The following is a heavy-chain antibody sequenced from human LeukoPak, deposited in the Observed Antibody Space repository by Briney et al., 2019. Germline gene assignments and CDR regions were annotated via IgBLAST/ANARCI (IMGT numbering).Heavy chain of an antibody. CDR2: IYYSGST. CDR3: ARHYGP. Sequence: SETLSLTCTVSGGSISGYYWGWIRQPPGKGLEWIGSIYYSGSTYYNPSLKSRVTISVDTSKNQFSLKLNSVTATDTAVYYCARHYGPWGQGTLVTVSS. CDR1: GGSISGYY. V-gene: IGHV4-39*01. J-gene: IGHJ4*02. D-gene: IGHD3-10*01.